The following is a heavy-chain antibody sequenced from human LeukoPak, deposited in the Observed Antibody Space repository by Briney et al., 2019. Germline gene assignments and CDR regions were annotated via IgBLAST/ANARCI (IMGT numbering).Heavy chain of an antibody. J-gene: IGHJ6*03. CDR1: GFTFSSYA. Sequence: PGGSLRLSCAASGFTFSSYAMSWVRQAPGKGLECVSVISGSGGSTYYADSVKGRFTISRDNSKNTLYLQMNSLRAEDTAVYYCAKVPFDGYYYMDVWGTGTTVTVSS. D-gene: IGHD3-10*01. V-gene: IGHV3-23*01. CDR3: AKVPFDGYYYMDV. CDR2: ISGSGGST.